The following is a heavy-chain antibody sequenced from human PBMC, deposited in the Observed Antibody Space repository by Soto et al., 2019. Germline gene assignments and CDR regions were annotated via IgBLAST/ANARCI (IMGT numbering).Heavy chain of an antibody. CDR2: SRDKPQGYST. J-gene: IGHJ4*02. D-gene: IGHD3-22*01. CDR1: GCTLSDLY. Sequence: WGSLRLSCAGSGCTLSDLYIDWFRQPQGTGLGWVGRSRDKPQGYSTAYAASLKGRFTTSRDESKHSSYQQMTSLKTEYTADYYCARTTYSSATSGYTRCLDYWGQGTLVTVSS. CDR3: ARTTYSSATSGYTRCLDY. V-gene: IGHV3-72*01.